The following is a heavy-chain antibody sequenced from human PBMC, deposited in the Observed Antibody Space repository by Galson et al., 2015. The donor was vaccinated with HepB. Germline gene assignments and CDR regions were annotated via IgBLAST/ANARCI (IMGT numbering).Heavy chain of an antibody. CDR3: ARGYYDSSGYYYQVY. V-gene: IGHV3-21*01. J-gene: IGHJ4*02. CDR2: ISSSSSYI. CDR1: GFTFSSYS. Sequence: SLRLSCAASGFTFSSYSMNWVRQAPGKGLEWVSSISSSSSYIYYADSVKGRFTISRDNAKNSLYLQMNSLRAKDTAVYYCARGYYDSSGYYYQVYWGQGTLVTVSS. D-gene: IGHD3-22*01.